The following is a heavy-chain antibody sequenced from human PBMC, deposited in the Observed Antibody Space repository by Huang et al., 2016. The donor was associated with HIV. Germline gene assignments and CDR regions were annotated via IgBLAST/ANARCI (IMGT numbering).Heavy chain of an antibody. J-gene: IGHJ4*02. Sequence: EVQLVESGGGLVQPGGSLRLSCAASGFSISRYWMHGVRQGPGKGRGWVLSINRDGSRTSYADSVKGRFTISRDNAKNTLYLQMNSLRAEDTAVYYCARDPRIQSWLNFFDYWGQGTLVSVSS. D-gene: IGHD3-22*01. V-gene: IGHV3-74*01. CDR2: INRDGSRT. CDR3: ARDPRIQSWLNFFDY. CDR1: GFSISRYW.